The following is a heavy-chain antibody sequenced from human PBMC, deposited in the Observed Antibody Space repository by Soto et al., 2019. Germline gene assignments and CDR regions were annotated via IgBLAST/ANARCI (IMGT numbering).Heavy chain of an antibody. CDR2: FDPEDGET. V-gene: IGHV1-24*01. CDR1: GYTLTELS. J-gene: IGHJ4*02. Sequence: ASVKVSCKVSGYTLTELSMHWVRQAPGKGLEWMGGFDPEDGETIYAQKFQGRVTMTEDTSTDTAYMELSSLRSEDTAVYYCATETRVTMVRGVTIQYFDYWGQGTLVTVSS. D-gene: IGHD3-10*01. CDR3: ATETRVTMVRGVTIQYFDY.